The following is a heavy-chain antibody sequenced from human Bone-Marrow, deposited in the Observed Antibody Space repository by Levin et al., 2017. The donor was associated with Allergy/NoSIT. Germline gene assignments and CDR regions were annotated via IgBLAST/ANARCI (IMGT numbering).Heavy chain of an antibody. D-gene: IGHD3-16*01. CDR1: GFTFSDYS. V-gene: IGHV3-48*02. J-gene: IGHJ6*02. CDR3: ARGGRLGYYYGMDV. CDR2: ISSSSSTI. Sequence: RASVKVSCAASGFTFSDYSMNWVRQTPGKGLDWVSYISSSSSTIYYADSVKGRFTISRDNAKNSLYLQMNSLRDEDTAVYYCARGGRLGYYYGMDVWGQGTTVTVSS.